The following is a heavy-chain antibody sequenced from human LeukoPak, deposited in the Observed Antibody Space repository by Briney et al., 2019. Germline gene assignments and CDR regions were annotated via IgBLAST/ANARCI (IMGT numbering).Heavy chain of an antibody. CDR2: ISSSSSYI. CDR1: GFAFSSYS. J-gene: IGHJ4*02. CDR3: ARPAANYCSGGSCYFDY. D-gene: IGHD2-15*01. V-gene: IGHV3-21*01. Sequence: PGGSLRLSCAASGFAFSSYSMNWVRQAPGKGLEWVSSISSSSSYIYYADSVKGRFTISRDNAKNSLYLQMNSPRAEDTAVYYCARPAANYCSGGSCYFDYWGRGTLVTVSS.